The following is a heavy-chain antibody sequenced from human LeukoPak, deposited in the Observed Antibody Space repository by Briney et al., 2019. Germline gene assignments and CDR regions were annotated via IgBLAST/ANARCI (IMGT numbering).Heavy chain of an antibody. CDR2: INPNSGGT. Sequence: ASVKVSCKASGYTFTGYYMHWVRQAPGQGLEWMGWINPNSGGTNYAQKFQGRVTMTTDTSITTAYMELNRLRSDDTPVYYCARGPFRNVDTAMIASRFDPWGQGTLVTVSS. V-gene: IGHV1-2*02. CDR1: GYTFTGYY. D-gene: IGHD5-18*01. CDR3: ARGPFRNVDTAMIASRFDP. J-gene: IGHJ5*02.